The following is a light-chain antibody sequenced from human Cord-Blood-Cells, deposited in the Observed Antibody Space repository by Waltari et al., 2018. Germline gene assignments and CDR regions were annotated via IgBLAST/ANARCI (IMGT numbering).Light chain of an antibody. Sequence: QSALTQPRSVSGSPGPSVTISCTGTSSDVGGYNYVSWYQQHPVKSPKLMLYDVSKRPSGVPDRFSGSKSGNTASLTISGLQAEDEADYYCCSYAGSYTWVFGGGTKLTVL. CDR1: SSDVGGYNY. CDR2: DVS. V-gene: IGLV2-11*01. CDR3: CSYAGSYTWV. J-gene: IGLJ3*02.